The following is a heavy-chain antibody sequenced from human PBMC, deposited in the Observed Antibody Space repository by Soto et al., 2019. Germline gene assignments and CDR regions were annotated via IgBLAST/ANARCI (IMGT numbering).Heavy chain of an antibody. CDR3: AKSYYDFWSGYYTYGMEV. CDR2: INAGNGNT. CDR1: GYTFTSYA. J-gene: IGHJ6*02. V-gene: IGHV1-3*01. Sequence: ASVKVSCKASGYTFTSYAMHWVRQAPGQRLEWMGWINAGNGNTKYSQKFQGRVTITRDTSACTAYMELSSLRSEDTAVYYCAKSYYDFWSGYYTYGMEVWGQGTTVTVSS. D-gene: IGHD3-3*01.